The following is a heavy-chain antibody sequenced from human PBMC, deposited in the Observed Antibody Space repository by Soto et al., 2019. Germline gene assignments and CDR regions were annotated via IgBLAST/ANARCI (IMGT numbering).Heavy chain of an antibody. D-gene: IGHD2-21*02. CDR3: ARDSVVVTALDY. CDR1: GGTFSSYA. Sequence: SVKVSCKASGGTFSSYAISWVRQAPGQGLEWMGGIIPIFGTANYAQKFQGRVTITADESTSTAYMELSSLRSEDTAVYYCARDSVVVTALDYWGQGTLVTVSS. J-gene: IGHJ4*02. CDR2: IIPIFGTA. V-gene: IGHV1-69*13.